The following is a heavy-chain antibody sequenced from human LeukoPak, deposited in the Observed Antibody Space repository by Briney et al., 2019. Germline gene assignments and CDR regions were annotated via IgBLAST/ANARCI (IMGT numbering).Heavy chain of an antibody. CDR3: ARGASMIRGILRGDDAFDV. CDR1: GFTFSSHA. CDR2: ISDDGGST. Sequence: PGGSLRLTCVASGFTFSSHAVHWVRQAPGKGLEYLSGISDDGGSTYYAESVKARFTIARDNSKNTMYLQMGSLRAEDMAVYYCARGASMIRGILRGDDAFDVWGRGTMVTVSS. D-gene: IGHD3-10*01. V-gene: IGHV3-64*02. J-gene: IGHJ3*01.